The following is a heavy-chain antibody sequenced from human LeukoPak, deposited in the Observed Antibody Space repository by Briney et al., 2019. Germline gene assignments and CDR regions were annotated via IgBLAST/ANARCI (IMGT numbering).Heavy chain of an antibody. CDR1: GGSISSHY. D-gene: IGHD1-26*01. CDR3: ARVFHSWYFDL. Sequence: PSETLSLTCTVSGGSISSHYWSWIRQPPGKGLEWIGYIYYSGSTNYNPSLKSRVTISVDTSKNQLSLKLSSVTAADTAVYYCARVFHSWYFDLWGRGTLVTVSS. V-gene: IGHV4-59*11. J-gene: IGHJ2*01. CDR2: IYYSGST.